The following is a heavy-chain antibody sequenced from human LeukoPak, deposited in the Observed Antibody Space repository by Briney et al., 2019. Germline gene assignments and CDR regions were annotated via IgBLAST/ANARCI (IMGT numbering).Heavy chain of an antibody. Sequence: GGSLRLSCAASGFTFSSYWMHWARQGPGKGLVWVSRINSDGSSTRYADSVKGRFTISRDNAKNTLYLQMNSLRAEDTVVYYCARGSYSHYGMDVWGQGTTVTVSS. D-gene: IGHD1-26*01. CDR2: INSDGSST. J-gene: IGHJ6*02. V-gene: IGHV3-74*01. CDR3: ARGSYSHYGMDV. CDR1: GFTFSSYW.